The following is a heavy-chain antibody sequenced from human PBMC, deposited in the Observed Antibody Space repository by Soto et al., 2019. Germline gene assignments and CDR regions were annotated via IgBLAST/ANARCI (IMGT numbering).Heavy chain of an antibody. D-gene: IGHD2-15*01. Sequence: SETLSLTCTVPGGSISSSSYYWGWIRQPPGKGLEWIGSIYYSGSTYYNPSLKSRVTISVDTSKNQFSLKLSSVTAADTAVYYCATQGGREYCSGGSCYSGFNYGMDVWGQGTTVTVSS. CDR2: IYYSGST. J-gene: IGHJ6*02. CDR1: GGSISSSSYY. CDR3: ATQGGREYCSGGSCYSGFNYGMDV. V-gene: IGHV4-39*01.